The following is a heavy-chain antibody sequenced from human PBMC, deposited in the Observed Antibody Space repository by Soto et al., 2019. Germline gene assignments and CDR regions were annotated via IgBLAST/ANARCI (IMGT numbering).Heavy chain of an antibody. V-gene: IGHV4-34*01. CDR1: GGSFSGYY. CDR2: INHSGST. D-gene: IGHD2-8*02. J-gene: IGHJ4*02. Sequence: QVQLQQWGAGLLKPSETLSLTCAVYGGSFSGYYWTWIRQPPGTGLEWIGEINHSGSTNYNPSLKSRVTISVDPSKHQFSLKLTSVTAAATAVYYCARNKITGLFDYWGQGTLVTVSS. CDR3: ARNKITGLFDY.